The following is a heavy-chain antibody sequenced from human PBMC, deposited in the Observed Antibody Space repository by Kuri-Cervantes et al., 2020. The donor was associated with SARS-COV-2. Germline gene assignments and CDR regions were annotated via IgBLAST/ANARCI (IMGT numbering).Heavy chain of an antibody. CDR2: TRYDGSNK. CDR1: RFTISRFG. J-gene: IGHJ5*02. D-gene: IGHD6-19*01. CDR3: ARDKGSIAVAGTNWFDP. Sequence: GESLKISCAASRFTISRFGLHWVRQAPGKGLEWVAFTRYDGSNKYSADSVKGRFTISRDISKNTLYLQMNSLRAEDTALYYCARDKGSIAVAGTNWFDPWGQGTLVTVSS. V-gene: IGHV3-30*02.